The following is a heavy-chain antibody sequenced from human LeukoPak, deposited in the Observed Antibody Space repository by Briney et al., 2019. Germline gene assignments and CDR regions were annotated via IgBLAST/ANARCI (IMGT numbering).Heavy chain of an antibody. Sequence: PGRSLRLSCAASGFTFSSYAMHWVRQAPGKGLEWVAVISCDGSNKYYADSVKGRFTISRDNSKNTLYLQMNSLRAEDTAVYYCARDRVRQLPHPYYFDYWGQGTLVTVSP. CDR3: ARDRVRQLPHPYYFDY. J-gene: IGHJ4*02. D-gene: IGHD2-2*01. CDR1: GFTFSSYA. V-gene: IGHV3-30*04. CDR2: ISCDGSNK.